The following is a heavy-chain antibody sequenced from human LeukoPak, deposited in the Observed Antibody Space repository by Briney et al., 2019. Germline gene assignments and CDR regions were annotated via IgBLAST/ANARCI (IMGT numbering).Heavy chain of an antibody. Sequence: PSETLSLTCSVYGGSFSGYYWSWIRQPPGKGLEWIGEINHSGSTKYNPSLKSRVTISVDTSKNQFSLKLSSVTAADPAVYYRGRGPLGNDYGDYRVGYWGQGTLVTVSS. J-gene: IGHJ4*02. CDR1: GGSFSGYY. CDR3: GRGPLGNDYGDYRVGY. CDR2: INHSGST. D-gene: IGHD4-17*01. V-gene: IGHV4-34*01.